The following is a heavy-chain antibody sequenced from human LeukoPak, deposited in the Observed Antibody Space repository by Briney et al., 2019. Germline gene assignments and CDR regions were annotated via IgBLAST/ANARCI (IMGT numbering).Heavy chain of an antibody. CDR1: GYTFTSYY. J-gene: IGHJ4*02. Sequence: ASVKVSCKASGYTFTSYYMHWVRQAPGQGLEWMGLINPTGGSTGYAQKLQGRVTMTTDTSTSTAYMELRSLRSDDTTVYYCARGGGAYYYDSSGYPHWGQGTLVTVSS. V-gene: IGHV1-46*01. D-gene: IGHD3-22*01. CDR3: ARGGGAYYYDSSGYPH. CDR2: INPTGGST.